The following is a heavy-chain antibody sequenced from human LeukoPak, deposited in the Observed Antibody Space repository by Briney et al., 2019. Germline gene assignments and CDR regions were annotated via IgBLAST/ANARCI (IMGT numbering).Heavy chain of an antibody. Sequence: PGGSLRLSCAASGFTFSTYGMHWVRQAPGKGLEWVANIKQDGSEKYYVDSVKGRFTISRDNAKNSLYLQMNSLRAEDTAVYYCARDGGKAVPGTLGYWSQGTLVTVSS. V-gene: IGHV3-7*01. D-gene: IGHD6-19*01. CDR2: IKQDGSEK. J-gene: IGHJ4*02. CDR3: ARDGGKAVPGTLGY. CDR1: GFTFSTYG.